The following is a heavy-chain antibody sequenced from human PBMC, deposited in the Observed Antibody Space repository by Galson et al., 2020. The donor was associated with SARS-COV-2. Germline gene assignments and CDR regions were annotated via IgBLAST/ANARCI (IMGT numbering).Heavy chain of an antibody. D-gene: IGHD1-1*01. CDR1: GLSLSAYA. CDR2: ISSSGGII. Sequence: GGSLRLSCAVSGLSLSAYAMTWVRQAPGKGLQWVSSISSSGGIIYYADSVKGRFTISRDNSKNTVYLQMNSLRAEDTALYYCAKPAVSGTGYWGQGALVTVSS. J-gene: IGHJ4*02. V-gene: IGHV3-23*01. CDR3: AKPAVSGTGY.